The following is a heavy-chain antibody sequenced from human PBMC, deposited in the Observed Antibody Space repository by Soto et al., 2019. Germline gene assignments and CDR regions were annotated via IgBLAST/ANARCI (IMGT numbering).Heavy chain of an antibody. CDR1: GFTFSSYG. J-gene: IGHJ6*02. Sequence: GGSLRLYCAASGFTFSSYGMHWVRQAPGKGLEWVAVIWYDGSNKYYVDSVKGRFTISRDNSKNTLYLQMNSLRAEDTAVYYCAREWLQSKYYYYAIDVWGQGTTVSVSS. D-gene: IGHD4-4*01. CDR3: AREWLQSKYYYYAIDV. CDR2: IWYDGSNK. V-gene: IGHV3-33*01.